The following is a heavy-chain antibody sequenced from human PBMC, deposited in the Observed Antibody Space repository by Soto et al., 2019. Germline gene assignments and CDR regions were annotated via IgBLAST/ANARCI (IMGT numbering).Heavy chain of an antibody. CDR3: ARGSGSSSLRAFDI. Sequence: PGGSLRLSCAASGFTFSSYSMNWVRQAPGKGLEWVSSISSSSSYIYYADSVKGRFTISRDNAKNSLYLQMNSLRAEDAAVYYCARGSGSSSLRAFDIWGQGTMVTVSS. V-gene: IGHV3-21*01. CDR1: GFTFSSYS. D-gene: IGHD6-13*01. CDR2: ISSSSSYI. J-gene: IGHJ3*02.